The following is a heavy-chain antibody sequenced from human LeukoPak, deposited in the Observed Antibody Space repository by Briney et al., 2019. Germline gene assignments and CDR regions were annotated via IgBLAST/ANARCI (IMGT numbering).Heavy chain of an antibody. Sequence: SQTLSLTCTVSGGSISSGSYYWSWIRQPAGKGLEWIGRIYTSGSTNYNPSLKSRVTISVDTSKNQFSLKLSSVTAADTAVYYCARGPKHDILTGYSEESYYYYMDVWGKGTTVTVSS. J-gene: IGHJ6*03. V-gene: IGHV4-61*02. CDR2: IYTSGST. CDR3: ARGPKHDILTGYSEESYYYYMDV. D-gene: IGHD3-9*01. CDR1: GGSISSGSYY.